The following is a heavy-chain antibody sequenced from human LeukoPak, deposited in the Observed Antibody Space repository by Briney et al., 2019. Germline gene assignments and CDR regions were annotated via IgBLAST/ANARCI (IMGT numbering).Heavy chain of an antibody. Sequence: GGSLRLSCAASGFTFSDHYMTWIRQAPGKGLDWLSYISSSGSTIYYVDSVKGRFTISRENAKNSLFLQMSSLRADDTAVYYCGRELDGSVDYWGQGTLVTVFS. CDR3: GRELDGSVDY. CDR1: GFTFSDHY. D-gene: IGHD3-10*01. CDR2: ISSSGSTI. V-gene: IGHV3-11*04. J-gene: IGHJ4*02.